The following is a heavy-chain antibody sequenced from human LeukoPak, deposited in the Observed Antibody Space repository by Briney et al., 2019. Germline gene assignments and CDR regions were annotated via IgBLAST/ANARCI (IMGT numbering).Heavy chain of an antibody. CDR1: GGSFSGYY. D-gene: IGHD4-17*01. CDR3: ARARSDYGDYTPTSDY. Sequence: PSETLSLTCAVYGGSFSGYYWSWIRQPPGKGLEWIGEINHRGSTNYSPSLKSRVTISVDTSNNQFSLKLSSVTAADTAVYYCARARSDYGDYTPTSDYWGQGTLVTVSS. V-gene: IGHV4-34*01. J-gene: IGHJ4*02. CDR2: INHRGST.